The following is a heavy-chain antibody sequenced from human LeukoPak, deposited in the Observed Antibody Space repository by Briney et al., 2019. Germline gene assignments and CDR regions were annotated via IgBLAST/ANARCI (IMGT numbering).Heavy chain of an antibody. V-gene: IGHV4-59*11. CDR2: GHHSGST. CDR3: ARHRLRYFDWAPRAYYYYGMDV. Sequence: PSETLSLTCTFSGGSIRSHFWNWVRQPPGKGLEWIGFGHHSGSTMYNPSLNSRVALSVDASKNQFSLKLSSVTAADTAVYYCARHRLRYFDWAPRAYYYYGMDVWGQGTTVTVSS. D-gene: IGHD3-9*01. CDR1: GGSIRSHF. J-gene: IGHJ6*02.